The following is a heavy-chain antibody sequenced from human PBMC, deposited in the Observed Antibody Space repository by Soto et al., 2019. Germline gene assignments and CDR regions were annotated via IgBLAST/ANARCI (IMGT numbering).Heavy chain of an antibody. Sequence: PSETLSLTCTVSGGSISSSSYYWGWIRQPPGKGLEWIGSIYYSGSTYYNPSLKSRVTISVDTSMNQFSLKLSSVTAADTAVYYCARRVAVGGRFPYYFDYWGQGTLVTVSS. D-gene: IGHD6-19*01. CDR1: GGSISSSSYY. J-gene: IGHJ4*02. V-gene: IGHV4-39*01. CDR3: ARRVAVGGRFPYYFDY. CDR2: IYYSGST.